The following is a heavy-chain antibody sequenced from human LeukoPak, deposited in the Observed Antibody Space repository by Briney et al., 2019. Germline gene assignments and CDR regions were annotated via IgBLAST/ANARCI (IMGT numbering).Heavy chain of an antibody. CDR2: ISGSGRGGRT. V-gene: IGHV3-23*01. D-gene: IGHD3-10*01. CDR1: GFTFSSYA. CDR3: ARKSASGNYPLDY. J-gene: IGHJ4*02. Sequence: PGGSLRLSCAASGFTFSSYAMSWVRQAPGKGLEWVSGISGSGRGGRTYYADSVRGRFTISRDNAKNTVFLQMSSLRAEDTALYYCARKSASGNYPLDYWGQGTLVTVSS.